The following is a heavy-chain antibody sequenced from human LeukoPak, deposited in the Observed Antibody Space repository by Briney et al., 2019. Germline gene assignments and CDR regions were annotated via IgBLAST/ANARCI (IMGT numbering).Heavy chain of an antibody. CDR3: ARVPWSGYDLGAFGI. CDR2: INPNNGGT. CDR1: GYTFTVHH. V-gene: IGHV1-2*02. D-gene: IGHD5-12*01. Sequence: GASVKVSCKASGYTFTVHHIHWARQAPGQGLEWMGWINPNNGGTKYTQKFQGRVTMTRDTSISTAYMELSRLRYDDTAVYYCARVPWSGYDLGAFGIWGQGTMVTVSS. J-gene: IGHJ3*02.